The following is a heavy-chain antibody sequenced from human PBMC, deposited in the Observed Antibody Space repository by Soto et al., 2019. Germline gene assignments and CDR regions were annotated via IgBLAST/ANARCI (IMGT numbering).Heavy chain of an antibody. D-gene: IGHD2-21*01. V-gene: IGHV1-18*01. Sequence: ASVKVSCKASGYTFTSDGFSWVRQAPGQGLEWMGWISASNGNTNYAQKLQGRVTMTTDTSTGTAYMELRSLRSDDTATYYRARDSVRYSRDGACYKGCYYFAMDVWG. CDR3: ARDSVRYSRDGACYKGCYYFAMDV. J-gene: IGHJ6*02. CDR1: GYTFTSDG. CDR2: ISASNGNT.